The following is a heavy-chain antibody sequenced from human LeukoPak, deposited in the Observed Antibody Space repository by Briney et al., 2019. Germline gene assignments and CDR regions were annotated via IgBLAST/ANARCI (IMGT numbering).Heavy chain of an antibody. V-gene: IGHV3-7*01. CDR1: GFIFTNYF. CDR2: IKHDGSEK. D-gene: IGHD6-13*01. CDR3: AAALTRWPYYYYYGMDV. J-gene: IGHJ6*02. Sequence: GGSLRLSCAASGFIFTNYFMSWVRQAPGEGLEWVASIKHDGSEKYYVDSVRGRFTISRDNTMNSLYLQMSSLRAEDTAVYYCAAALTRWPYYYYYGMDVWGQGTTVTVSS.